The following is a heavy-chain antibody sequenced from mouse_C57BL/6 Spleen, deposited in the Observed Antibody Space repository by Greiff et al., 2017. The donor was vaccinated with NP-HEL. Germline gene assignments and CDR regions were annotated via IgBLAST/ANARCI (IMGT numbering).Heavy chain of an antibody. J-gene: IGHJ1*03. CDR1: GYTFTSYW. V-gene: IGHV1-61*01. CDR3: ARRDGSSYDWYFDV. D-gene: IGHD1-1*01. Sequence: QVQLQQSGAELVRPGSSVKLSCKASGYTFTSYWMDWVKQRPGQGLEWIGNIYPSDSETHYNQKFKDKATLTVDKSSSTAYMQLSSLTSEDSAVYYCARRDGSSYDWYFDVWGTGTTVTVSS. CDR2: IYPSDSET.